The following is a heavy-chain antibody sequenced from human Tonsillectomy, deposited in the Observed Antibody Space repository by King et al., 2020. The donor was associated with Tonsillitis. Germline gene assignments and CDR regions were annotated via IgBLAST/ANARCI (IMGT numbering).Heavy chain of an antibody. Sequence: QLVQSGAEVKKPGESLKISCKGSGYSFTSYWIGWVRQMPGKGLEWVGIIYPGDSDTRYSPSFQGQVTISADMSISTAYLQWSSLKASDTAMYYCARRDCSGGSCYPGFDYWGQGTLVTVSS. CDR1: GYSFTSYW. V-gene: IGHV5-51*01. CDR2: IYPGDSDT. CDR3: ARRDCSGGSCYPGFDY. J-gene: IGHJ4*02. D-gene: IGHD2-15*01.